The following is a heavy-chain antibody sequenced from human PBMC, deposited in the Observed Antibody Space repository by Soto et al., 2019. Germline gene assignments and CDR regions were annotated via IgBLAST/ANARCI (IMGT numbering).Heavy chain of an antibody. CDR2: INHSGST. CDR1: GGSFSGYY. V-gene: IGHV4-34*01. D-gene: IGHD4-17*01. J-gene: IGHJ5*02. Sequence: SETLSLTCAVYGGSFSGYYWSWIRQPPGKGLEWIGEINHSGSTNYNPSLKSRVTISVDTSKNQFSLKLSSVTAADTAVYYCARGLIVYGDYHLTFNWFGPWGQGTLVTLAS. CDR3: ARGLIVYGDYHLTFNWFGP.